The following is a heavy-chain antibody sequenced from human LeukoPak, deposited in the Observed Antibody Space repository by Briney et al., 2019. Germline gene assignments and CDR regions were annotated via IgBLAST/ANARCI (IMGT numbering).Heavy chain of an antibody. Sequence: PGGSLRLSCAASGFTFSSYAMSWVRQAPGKGLEWVSTISGSGGSTYYADSVKGRFTISRDNSKNTLYLQMNSLRAEDTAVYYYAKDGYSSGWYDYWGQGTLVTVSS. CDR2: ISGSGGST. V-gene: IGHV3-23*01. J-gene: IGHJ4*02. CDR3: AKDGYSSGWYDY. D-gene: IGHD6-19*01. CDR1: GFTFSSYA.